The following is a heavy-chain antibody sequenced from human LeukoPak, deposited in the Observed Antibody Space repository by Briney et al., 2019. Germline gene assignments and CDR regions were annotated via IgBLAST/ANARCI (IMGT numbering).Heavy chain of an antibody. D-gene: IGHD1-26*01. CDR1: GFTFSGYA. CDR2: ISGSGGST. Sequence: GGSLRLSCAASGFTFSGYAMSWVRQAPGKGLEWVSAISGSGGSTYYADSVKGRFTISRDNSKNTLYLQMNSLRAEDTAVYYCANSGGSSHYYYYGMDVWGQGTTVTVSS. V-gene: IGHV3-23*01. J-gene: IGHJ6*02. CDR3: ANSGGSSHYYYYGMDV.